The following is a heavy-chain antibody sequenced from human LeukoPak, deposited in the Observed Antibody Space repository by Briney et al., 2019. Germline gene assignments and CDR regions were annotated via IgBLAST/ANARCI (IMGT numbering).Heavy chain of an antibody. V-gene: IGHV1-2*02. CDR2: ISPNSGGT. D-gene: IGHD3-9*01. CDR1: GYTFTGYY. CDR3: ARTPSYYDILTPYYFDY. Sequence: ASVKVSCKASGYTFTGYYIHWMRQAPGQGLEWMAWISPNSGGTHYAQKFQGRVTMTRDTSTSTVYMELSSLRSEDTAVYYCARTPSYYDILTPYYFDYWGQGTLVTVSS. J-gene: IGHJ4*02.